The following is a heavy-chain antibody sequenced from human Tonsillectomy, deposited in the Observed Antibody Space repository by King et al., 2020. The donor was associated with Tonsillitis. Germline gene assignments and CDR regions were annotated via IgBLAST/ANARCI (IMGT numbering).Heavy chain of an antibody. CDR2: IYYSGST. CDR3: ARDPYVLGYYVMDV. Sequence: LQLQESGPGLVKPSQTLSLTCTVSGGSISSGGYYWSWIRQHPGKGLEWIGYIYYSGSTYYNPSLKSRVTISVDTSKNQFSLKLSSVTAADTAVYYCARDPYVLGYYVMDVWGQGTTVTVSS. J-gene: IGHJ6*02. CDR1: GGSISSGGYY. V-gene: IGHV4-31*03. D-gene: IGHD2-8*01.